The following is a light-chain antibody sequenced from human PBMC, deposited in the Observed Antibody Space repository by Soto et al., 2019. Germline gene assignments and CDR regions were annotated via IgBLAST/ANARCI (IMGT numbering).Light chain of an antibody. CDR2: TLS. CDR3: MQRIKFPYT. CDR1: QSLFSSEDGNTY. J-gene: IGKJ2*01. V-gene: IGKV2-40*01. Sequence: DIVMTQSSLSWPVTPGDAASISCRSSQSLFSSEDGNTYLDWYLQKPGQSPQLLIYTLSYRASGIPDRFSGSGSDTEFTLKISRVEAEDVGVYYCMQRIKFPYTFGQGTKLEI.